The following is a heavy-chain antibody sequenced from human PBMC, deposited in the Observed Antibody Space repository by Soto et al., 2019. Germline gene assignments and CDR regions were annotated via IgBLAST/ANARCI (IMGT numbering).Heavy chain of an antibody. Sequence: QVQLVQSGAEVKKSGASVKVSCKASGYTFTGYYIHWVRQAPGQGLEWMGEISPNSGGTKYAQKFQGRVTMTRDTYISTVYMELSNLSPDDTAVYYCGRGRSGELVVFYWGQGTLVTVYS. CDR1: GYTFTGYY. J-gene: IGHJ4*02. CDR3: GRGRSGELVVFY. V-gene: IGHV1-2*02. CDR2: ISPNSGGT. D-gene: IGHD1-26*01.